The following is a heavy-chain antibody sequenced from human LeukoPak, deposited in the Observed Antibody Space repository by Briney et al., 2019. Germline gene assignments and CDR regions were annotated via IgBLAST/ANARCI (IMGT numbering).Heavy chain of an antibody. D-gene: IGHD3-10*01. Sequence: PSETLSLTRTVSGGSISGYYWSWIRQPPGKGLEWIGEINHSGSTNYNPSLKSRVTISVDTSKNQFSLKLSSVTAADTAVYYCARLEWFGELSLTFDYWGQGTLVTVSS. V-gene: IGHV4-34*01. CDR3: ARLEWFGELSLTFDY. CDR2: INHSGST. J-gene: IGHJ4*02. CDR1: GGSISGYY.